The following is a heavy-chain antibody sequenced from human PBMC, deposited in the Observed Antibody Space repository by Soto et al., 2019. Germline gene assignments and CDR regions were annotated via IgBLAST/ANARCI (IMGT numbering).Heavy chain of an antibody. V-gene: IGHV1-3*01. CDR1: GYTVTGYY. J-gene: IGHJ5*02. Sequence: ASVKVSCKASGYTVTGYYMHWVRQAPGQRLEWMGWINPGNGNTKYSQKFQGRVTITRDTSASTAYMELSSLRSEDTAVYYCASPGYSSSWSFDPWGQGTLVTVSS. CDR3: ASPGYSSSWSFDP. D-gene: IGHD6-13*01. CDR2: INPGNGNT.